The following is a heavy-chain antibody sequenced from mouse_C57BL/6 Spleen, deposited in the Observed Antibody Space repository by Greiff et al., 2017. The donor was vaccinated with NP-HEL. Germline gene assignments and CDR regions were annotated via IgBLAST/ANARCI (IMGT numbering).Heavy chain of an antibody. V-gene: IGHV1-55*01. J-gene: IGHJ3*01. Sequence: QVQLQQPGAELVKPGASVKMSCKASGYTFTSYWITWVKQRPGQGLEWIGDIYPGSGSTNYNEKFKSKATLTVDTSSSTAYMQLSSLTSEDSAVYYCARDDYGEGAWFAYWGQGTLVTVSA. D-gene: IGHD2-4*01. CDR1: GYTFTSYW. CDR2: IYPGSGST. CDR3: ARDDYGEGAWFAY.